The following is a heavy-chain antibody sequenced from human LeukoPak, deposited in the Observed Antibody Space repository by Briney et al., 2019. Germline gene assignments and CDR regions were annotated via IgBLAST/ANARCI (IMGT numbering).Heavy chain of an antibody. CDR1: GFTFSGFY. Sequence: GGAPRLSCAAPGFTFSGFYMSWIPPAPGEGVGWGPYISSSGSTIYYADSVKGRFTISRDNAKNSLYLQMNSLRAEDTAVYYCARSEGSPAWFDPWGQGTLVTVSS. CDR3: ARSEGSPAWFDP. D-gene: IGHD1-14*01. J-gene: IGHJ5*02. CDR2: ISSSGSTI. V-gene: IGHV3-11*01.